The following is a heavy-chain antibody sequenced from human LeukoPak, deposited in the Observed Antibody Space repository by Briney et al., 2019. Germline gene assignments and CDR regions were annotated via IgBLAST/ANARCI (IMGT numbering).Heavy chain of an antibody. D-gene: IGHD1-26*01. J-gene: IGHJ4*02. CDR1: GFSFSNYA. Sequence: GGSLRLSCAASGFSFSNYAMHWVRQGPGKGLDWVVVMLYDGSIQNTADSVRGRFIISRDNSKHTVFLQMSSLTTDDTAVYYCARGAILGAFNLMDYWGQGTLVTVSS. CDR2: MLYDGSIQ. V-gene: IGHV3-30*04. CDR3: ARGAILGAFNLMDY.